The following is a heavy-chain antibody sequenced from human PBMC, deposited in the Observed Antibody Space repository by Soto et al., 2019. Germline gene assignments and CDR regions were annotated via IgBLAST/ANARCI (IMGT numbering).Heavy chain of an antibody. CDR1: GGSISSYY. CDR3: ARAGVSSSWYYYYGLDV. D-gene: IGHD6-13*01. V-gene: IGHV4-59*01. J-gene: IGHJ6*02. CDR2: ISYSGST. Sequence: QVQLQESGPGLVKPSETLSLTCTVSGGSISSYYWSWIRQPPGKGLEWIGYISYSGSTNYNPSLTSRVTISVDTSKNQFSLKLSSVTAADTAVYYCARAGVSSSWYYYYGLDVWGQGTTVTVSS.